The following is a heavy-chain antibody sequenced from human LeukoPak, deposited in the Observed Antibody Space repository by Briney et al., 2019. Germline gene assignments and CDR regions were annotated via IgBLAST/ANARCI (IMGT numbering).Heavy chain of an antibody. CDR1: GFTFDDYA. CDR3: AEDSGDGYNYEAFDI. CDR2: ISWNSGSI. D-gene: IGHD5-24*01. V-gene: IGHV3-9*03. Sequence: SLRLSCAASGFTFDDYAMHWVRQAPGKGLEWVSGISWNSGSIGYADSVKGRFTISRDNAKNSLYLQMNSLRAEDMALYYCAEDSGDGYNYEAFDIWGQGTMVTVSS. J-gene: IGHJ3*02.